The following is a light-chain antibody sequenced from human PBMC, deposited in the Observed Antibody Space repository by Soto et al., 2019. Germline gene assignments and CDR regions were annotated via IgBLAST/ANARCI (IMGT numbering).Light chain of an antibody. CDR2: GAS. V-gene: IGKV3-20*01. CDR1: QSVSTNY. CDR3: QQYGSLPPT. Sequence: DIVLTQSPGTLSLYPGERATLSCSASQSVSTNYLAWYQRKPGQAPRLLIYGASNRATGIPARLSGSGSGTDFSLTVTRLEPEDFAVYYCQQYGSLPPTFGQGNKVQFK. J-gene: IGKJ1*01.